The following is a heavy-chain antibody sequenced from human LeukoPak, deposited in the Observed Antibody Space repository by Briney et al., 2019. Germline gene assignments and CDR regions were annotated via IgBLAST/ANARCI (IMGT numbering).Heavy chain of an antibody. CDR3: ARQPRRYCSSTSCYSWFDP. D-gene: IGHD2-2*02. Sequence: SETLSLTCAVYGGSFSGYYWSWIRQPPGKGLEWIGEINHSGSTNYNPSLKSRVTISVDTSKNQFSLKLSSVTAADTAVYYCARQPRRYCSSTSCYSWFDPWGQGTMVTVSS. CDR1: GGSFSGYY. V-gene: IGHV4-34*01. CDR2: INHSGST. J-gene: IGHJ5*02.